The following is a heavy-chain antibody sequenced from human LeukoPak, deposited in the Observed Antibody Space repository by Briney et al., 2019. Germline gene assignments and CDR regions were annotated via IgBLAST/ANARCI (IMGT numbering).Heavy chain of an antibody. CDR2: IYYSGST. CDR1: GGSISSYY. CDR3: ARGGGGAAAGISRSWYYYYYGMDV. J-gene: IGHJ6*02. D-gene: IGHD6-13*01. V-gene: IGHV4-59*01. Sequence: SETLSLTCTVSGGSISSYYWSWIRQPPGKGLEWIGYIYYSGSTNYNPSLKSRVTISVDTSKNQFSLKLSSVAAADTAVYYCARGGGGAAAGISRSWYYYYYGMDVWGQGTTVTVSS.